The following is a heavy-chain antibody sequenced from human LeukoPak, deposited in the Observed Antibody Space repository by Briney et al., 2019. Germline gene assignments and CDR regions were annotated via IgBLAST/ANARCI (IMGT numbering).Heavy chain of an antibody. V-gene: IGHV3-74*01. D-gene: IGHD3-10*01. Sequence: GGSLRLSCAASGFTFSGAWMHWVRQAPGKGLVWVSRINDDGTSTRYADSVKGRFTISRDNAKDTLYLQMNSLRAEDTAVYYCARVYGPGMDEYFHLWGQSTLVTVSS. CDR3: ARVYGPGMDEYFHL. CDR2: INDDGTST. J-gene: IGHJ1*01. CDR1: GFTFSGAW.